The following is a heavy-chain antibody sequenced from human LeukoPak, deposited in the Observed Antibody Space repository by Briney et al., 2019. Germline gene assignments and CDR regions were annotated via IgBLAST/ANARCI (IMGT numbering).Heavy chain of an antibody. Sequence: GESLKISCKGSGYSFTSYWIGWVRQMPGKGLEWMGSIYPGDSDTRYSPSFQGQVNISADKSISTAYLQWSSLKASDTAMYYCARHYYGSGSYYNAAFDIWGQGTMVTVSS. V-gene: IGHV5-51*01. J-gene: IGHJ3*02. CDR3: ARHYYGSGSYYNAAFDI. CDR1: GYSFTSYW. CDR2: IYPGDSDT. D-gene: IGHD3-10*01.